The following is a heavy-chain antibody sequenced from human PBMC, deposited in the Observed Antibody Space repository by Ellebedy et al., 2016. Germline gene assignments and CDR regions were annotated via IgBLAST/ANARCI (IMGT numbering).Heavy chain of an antibody. CDR2: IKQDGSEK. V-gene: IGHV3-7*03. CDR1: GFTFSTYW. J-gene: IGHJ4*02. CDR3: ARARIDY. D-gene: IGHD1-14*01. Sequence: GESLKISCAASGFTFSTYWMTWVRQAPGKGLEWVATIKQDGSEKYYVDSVKGRFTISRDNAKNSLYLQMNSLRADDTAVYYCARARIDYWGQGTRVTVSS.